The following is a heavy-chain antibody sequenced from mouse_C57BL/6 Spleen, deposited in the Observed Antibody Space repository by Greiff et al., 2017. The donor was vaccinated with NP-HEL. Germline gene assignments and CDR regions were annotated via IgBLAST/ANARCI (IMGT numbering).Heavy chain of an antibody. V-gene: IGHV1-55*01. D-gene: IGHD1-1*01. Sequence: VQLQQPGAELVKPGASVKMSCKASGYTFTSYWITWVKQRPGQGLEWIGDIYPGSGSTNYNEKFKSKATLTVDTSSSTAYMQLSSLTSEDSAVYYCARGYGSSYVFYWYVDVWGTGTTVTVSS. CDR1: GYTFTSYW. CDR3: ARGYGSSYVFYWYVDV. CDR2: IYPGSGST. J-gene: IGHJ1*03.